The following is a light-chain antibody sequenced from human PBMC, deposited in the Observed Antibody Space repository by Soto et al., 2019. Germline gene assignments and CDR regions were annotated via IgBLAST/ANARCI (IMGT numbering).Light chain of an antibody. CDR2: DVS. V-gene: IGLV2-14*01. CDR3: SSYTSGGNYV. CDR1: SSDVAAYNF. J-gene: IGLJ1*01. Sequence: QSALTQPASVSGSPGQSVAISCTGTSSDVAAYNFVSWYQQHPGKAPKLMVFDVSNRPSGVSNRFSGSKSHNTASLTISGLQAEDEADYYCSSYTSGGNYVFGTGTKLTVL.